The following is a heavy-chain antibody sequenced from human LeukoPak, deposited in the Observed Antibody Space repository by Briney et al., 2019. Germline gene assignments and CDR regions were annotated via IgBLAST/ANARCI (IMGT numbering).Heavy chain of an antibody. CDR1: GCTFISYT. J-gene: IGHJ4*02. Sequence: SVKVSCKASGCTFISYTISWVRQAPGQGLEWMGRIIPILGIANYAQKFQGRVTITAHKYTSTVYVSLSCLRPDGAAVYYFARADRSYYHGSGSPLYWGQETLVTVSS. CDR3: ARADRSYYHGSGSPLY. CDR2: IIPILGIA. D-gene: IGHD3-10*01. V-gene: IGHV1-69*02.